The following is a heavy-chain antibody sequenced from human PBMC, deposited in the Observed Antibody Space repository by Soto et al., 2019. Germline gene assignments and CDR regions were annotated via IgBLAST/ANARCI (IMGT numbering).Heavy chain of an antibody. V-gene: IGHV1-18*04. CDR2: LSAYNGNT. CDR3: ATDKDSGSGET. D-gene: IGHD1-26*01. Sequence: ASVKVSCKASGYTFTSYGISWVPQAPGQGLEWMGCLSAYNGNTNYAQKLQGRVTMTTDTATSTAYMELRRLRSDDTAVDYCATDKDSGSGETWGQGTMVTVSS. J-gene: IGHJ5*01. CDR1: GYTFTSYG.